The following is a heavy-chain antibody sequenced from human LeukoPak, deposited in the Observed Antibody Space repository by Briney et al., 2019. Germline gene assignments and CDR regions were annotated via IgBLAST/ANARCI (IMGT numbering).Heavy chain of an antibody. CDR2: ISSSSSTI. CDR3: ARVSFCSGTTCPYYYYGMDV. J-gene: IGHJ6*02. Sequence: GGSLRLSCAASGFTFSSYSMNWVRQAPGKGLEWVSYISSSSSTIYYADSVKGRFTISRDNAKNSLYLQMNSLRAEDTAVYYCARVSFCSGTTCPYYYYGMDVWGQGTTVTVSS. D-gene: IGHD2-2*01. V-gene: IGHV3-48*01. CDR1: GFTFSSYS.